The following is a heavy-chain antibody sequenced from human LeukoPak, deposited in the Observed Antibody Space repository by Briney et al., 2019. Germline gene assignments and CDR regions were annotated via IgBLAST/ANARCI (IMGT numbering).Heavy chain of an antibody. Sequence: GGSLRLSCAASGFTFSSYGIHWVRQAPGKGLEWVAFIRYDGSDKYYADSVKGRFTISRDTSKNILYLQMNSLRAEDTAVYHCAKDARGYCSGGSCYPFDYWGQGTLVTVSS. CDR3: AKDARGYCSGGSCYPFDY. J-gene: IGHJ4*02. CDR2: IRYDGSDK. V-gene: IGHV3-30*02. CDR1: GFTFSSYG. D-gene: IGHD2-15*01.